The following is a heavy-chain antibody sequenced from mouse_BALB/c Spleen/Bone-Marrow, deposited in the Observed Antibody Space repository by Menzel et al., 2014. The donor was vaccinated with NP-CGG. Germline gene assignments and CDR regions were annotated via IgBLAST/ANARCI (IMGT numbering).Heavy chain of an antibody. CDR3: ARYSYGSSYFEY. D-gene: IGHD1-1*01. CDR1: GFNIKDTY. Sequence: EVKLVESGAELVKPGASVKLSCTASGFNIKDTYMHWVKQRPEQGLEWIGRIDPANGNTKYDPKFQGKATITADTSSNTAYLQLSSLTSEDTAVYYCARYSYGSSYFEYWGQGTTLTVYS. V-gene: IGHV14-3*02. CDR2: IDPANGNT. J-gene: IGHJ2*01.